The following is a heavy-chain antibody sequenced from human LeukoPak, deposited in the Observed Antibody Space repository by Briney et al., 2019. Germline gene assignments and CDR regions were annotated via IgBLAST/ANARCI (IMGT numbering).Heavy chain of an antibody. V-gene: IGHV3-21*04. Sequence: GGSLRLSCAASGFTFSDYTLNWVRQPPGKGLEWVSSITGDSTYIYYADSVKGRFTISRDNSKNTLPLQMNSLRVEDTAMYFCAKDIQLSTWGLGTMVTVSS. CDR1: GFTFSDYT. CDR2: ITGDSTYI. D-gene: IGHD5-24*01. J-gene: IGHJ3*01. CDR3: AKDIQLST.